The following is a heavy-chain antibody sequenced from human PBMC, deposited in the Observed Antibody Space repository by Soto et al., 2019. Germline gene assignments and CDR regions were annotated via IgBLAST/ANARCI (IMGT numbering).Heavy chain of an antibody. CDR3: ARATIAAAGNNWFDP. Sequence: QVQLQESGPGLVKPSQTLSLTCTVSGGSISSGGYYWSWIRQHPGKGLAWIGYIYYSGSTYYNPSLKSRVTISVDTSKNQFSLKLSSVTAADTAVYYCARATIAAAGNNWFDPWGQGTLVTVSS. J-gene: IGHJ5*02. CDR1: GGSISSGGYY. CDR2: IYYSGST. D-gene: IGHD6-13*01. V-gene: IGHV4-31*03.